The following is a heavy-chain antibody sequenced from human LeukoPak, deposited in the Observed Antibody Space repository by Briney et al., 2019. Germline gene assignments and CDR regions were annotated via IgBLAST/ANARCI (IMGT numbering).Heavy chain of an antibody. Sequence: GGPLRLACAASGFTFSSYGMSWVRQAPGKGLEWVSVIRGSGDNTHYADSVKGRFTISRDNSKNTLYLQMNSLRAEDTAVYYCAKNECRGVTNPNLFDYWGQGTLVTVSS. V-gene: IGHV3-23*01. CDR2: IRGSGDNT. J-gene: IGHJ4*02. CDR1: GFTFSSYG. D-gene: IGHD3-10*01. CDR3: AKNECRGVTNPNLFDY.